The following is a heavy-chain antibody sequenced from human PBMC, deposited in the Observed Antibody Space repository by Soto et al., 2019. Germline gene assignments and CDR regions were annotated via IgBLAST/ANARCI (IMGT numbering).Heavy chain of an antibody. Sequence: PGGSLRLSCAASGFTFSSYAMHWVRQAPGKGLEWVAVISYDGSNKYYADSVKGRFTISRDNSKNTLYLQMNSLRAEDTAVYYCARDPMYSSGWYDYWGQGTLVTVSS. CDR2: ISYDGSNK. J-gene: IGHJ4*02. CDR1: GFTFSSYA. D-gene: IGHD6-19*01. V-gene: IGHV3-30-3*01. CDR3: ARDPMYSSGWYDY.